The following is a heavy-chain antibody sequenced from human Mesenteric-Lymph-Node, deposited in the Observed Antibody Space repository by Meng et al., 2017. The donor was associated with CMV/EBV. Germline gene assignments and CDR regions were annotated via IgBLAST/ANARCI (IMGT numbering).Heavy chain of an antibody. J-gene: IGHJ4*02. D-gene: IGHD6-19*01. V-gene: IGHV3-23*01. CDR3: ARDRSFLYYFDY. CDR2: ISNSGGST. Sequence: GESLKISCAASGSTFSDYVMSWVRQAPGKGLEWVSAISNSGGSTYSADSVKGRFTISRDNSNNTLYLQMNSLSAEDTATYYCARDRSFLYYFDYWGQGTQVTVSS. CDR1: GSTFSDYV.